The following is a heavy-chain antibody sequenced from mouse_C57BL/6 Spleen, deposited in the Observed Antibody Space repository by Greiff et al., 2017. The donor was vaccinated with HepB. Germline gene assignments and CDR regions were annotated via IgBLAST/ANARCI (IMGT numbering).Heavy chain of an antibody. CDR3: ARGGGGDYDWFAY. J-gene: IGHJ3*01. D-gene: IGHD2-4*01. V-gene: IGHV1-53*01. Sequence: QVQLQQPGTELVKPGASVKLSCKASGYTFTSYWMPWVKQRPGQGLEWIGNINPSNGGTNYNEKFKSKATLTVDKSPSTAYMQLSSLTSEDSAVYYCARGGGGDYDWFAYWGQGTLVTVSA. CDR1: GYTFTSYW. CDR2: INPSNGGT.